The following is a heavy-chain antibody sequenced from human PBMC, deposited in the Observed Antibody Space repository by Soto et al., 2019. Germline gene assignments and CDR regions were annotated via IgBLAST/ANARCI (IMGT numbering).Heavy chain of an antibody. J-gene: IGHJ4*02. CDR2: IYYSGST. CDR3: ARTYSGSYRSPLTY. Sequence: SDTLSLTCTVSCGSKISYNWPTFRQPPGKGLEWIGYIYYSGSTNYNPSLKSRVTISVDTSKNQFSLKLSSVTAADTAVYYCARTYSGSYRSPLTYWGQGTQVT. D-gene: IGHD1-26*01. CDR1: CGSKISYN. V-gene: IGHV4-59*08.